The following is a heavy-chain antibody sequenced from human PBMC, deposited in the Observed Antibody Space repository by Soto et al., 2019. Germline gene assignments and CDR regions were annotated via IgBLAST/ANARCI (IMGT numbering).Heavy chain of an antibody. CDR2: ISHIGDT. Sequence: SETLSLTCTVDGGPISGYYWIWVRQPPGKGLQWIGEISHIGDTNYNPSLESRVTMSLDTSDNQFSLKLTSVTAADTAMYYCAGGPGWVFDFWGRGTLVTVSS. D-gene: IGHD6-19*01. J-gene: IGHJ2*01. CDR3: AGGPGWVFDF. CDR1: GGPISGYY. V-gene: IGHV4-34*01.